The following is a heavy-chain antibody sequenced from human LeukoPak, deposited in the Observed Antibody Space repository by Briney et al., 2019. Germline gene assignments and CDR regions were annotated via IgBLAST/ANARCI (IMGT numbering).Heavy chain of an antibody. Sequence: PGGSLRLSCAASGFTFKNAWMSWVRQAPGKGLEWVSSISSSSSYIYYADSLKGRFTISRDNAKNSLYLQMNSLRAEDTAVYYCAKESLWFFRSFDYWGQGTLVTVSS. V-gene: IGHV3-21*01. CDR2: ISSSSSYI. CDR3: AKESLWFFRSFDY. D-gene: IGHD3-10*01. CDR1: GFTFKNAW. J-gene: IGHJ4*02.